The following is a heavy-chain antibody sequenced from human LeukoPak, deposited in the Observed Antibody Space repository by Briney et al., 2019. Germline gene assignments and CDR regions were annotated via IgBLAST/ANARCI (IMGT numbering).Heavy chain of an antibody. J-gene: IGHJ5*02. CDR1: GGSITSYY. CDR3: ARAEEYNWFDP. V-gene: IGHV4-59*01. Sequence: SETLSLTCTVSGGSITSYYWSWIRQPPGKGLEWIGYIYYSGSTNYNPSLKSRVTISVDTSKKQFSLKLSSVSAADTAVYYCARAEEYNWFDPWGQGTLVTVSS. D-gene: IGHD3-10*01. CDR2: IYYSGST.